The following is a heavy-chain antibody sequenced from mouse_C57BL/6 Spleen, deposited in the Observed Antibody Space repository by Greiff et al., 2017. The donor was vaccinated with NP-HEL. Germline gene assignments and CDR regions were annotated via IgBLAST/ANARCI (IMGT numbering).Heavy chain of an antibody. J-gene: IGHJ4*01. Sequence: VQLQQSGPELVKPGASVKISCKASGYAFSSSWMNWVKQRPGKGLEWIGRIYPGDGDTNYNGKFKGKATLTADKSTSTAYMQLSSLTSEDSAVYFWARWGHYYGSSYAMDYWGQGTSVTVSS. D-gene: IGHD1-1*01. CDR1: GYAFSSSW. CDR3: ARWGHYYGSSYAMDY. V-gene: IGHV1-82*01. CDR2: IYPGDGDT.